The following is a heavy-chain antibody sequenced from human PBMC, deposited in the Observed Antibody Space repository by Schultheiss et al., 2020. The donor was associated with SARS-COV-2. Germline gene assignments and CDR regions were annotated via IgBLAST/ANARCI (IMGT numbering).Heavy chain of an antibody. CDR3: AKGIVGATSPLDI. CDR1: GFTFSSYG. Sequence: GGSLRLSCAASGFTFSSYGMNWVRQAPGKGLEWVSYISSSSSTIYYADSVKGRFTISRDNAKNSLYLQMNSLRAEDTAVYYCAKGIVGATSPLDIWGQGTMVTVSS. D-gene: IGHD1-26*01. CDR2: ISSSSSTI. J-gene: IGHJ3*02. V-gene: IGHV3-48*04.